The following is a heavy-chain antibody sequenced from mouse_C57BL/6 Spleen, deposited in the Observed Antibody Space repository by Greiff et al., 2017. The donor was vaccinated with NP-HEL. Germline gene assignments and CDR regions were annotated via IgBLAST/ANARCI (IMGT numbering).Heavy chain of an antibody. CDR1: GYTFTSYW. J-gene: IGHJ1*03. CDR3: ARLGRWYFDV. Sequence: VQLQQPGAELVKPGASVKLSCKASGYTFTSYWMHWVKQRPGQGLEWIGMIHPNSGSTNYNEKFKTKATLTVDKSSSTAYMQLSSLTSEDSAVYYCARLGRWYFDVWGTGTTVTVSS. D-gene: IGHD4-1*01. V-gene: IGHV1-64*01. CDR2: IHPNSGST.